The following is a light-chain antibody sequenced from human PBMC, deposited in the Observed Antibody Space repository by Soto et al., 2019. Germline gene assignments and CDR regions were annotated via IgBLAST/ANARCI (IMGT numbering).Light chain of an antibody. CDR2: DVS. CDR3: QQRNIWPPVT. CDR1: QSINAW. J-gene: IGKJ5*01. Sequence: GDRVTITCRASQSINAWLAWYQQKPGKAPKLLIYDVSTLDSGVPARFSGSGSGTDFTLTISSLEPEDSAVYYCQQRNIWPPVTFGQGTRLEI. V-gene: IGKV1-5*01.